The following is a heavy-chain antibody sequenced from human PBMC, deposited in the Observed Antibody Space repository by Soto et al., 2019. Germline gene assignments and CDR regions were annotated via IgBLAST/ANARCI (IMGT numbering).Heavy chain of an antibody. V-gene: IGHV3-23*01. D-gene: IGHD6-13*01. CDR3: ATYSSHLDY. J-gene: IGHJ4*02. CDR1: EFSFSSYA. Sequence: GGSPRLSCAASEFSFSSYALNWVRQAPGKGLESVSAISATGTTTYYAASVKGRFTISRDNSKRTLFLQMDSLSPEDTAVYYFATYSSHLDYGGQGTLVTVSS. CDR2: ISATGTTT.